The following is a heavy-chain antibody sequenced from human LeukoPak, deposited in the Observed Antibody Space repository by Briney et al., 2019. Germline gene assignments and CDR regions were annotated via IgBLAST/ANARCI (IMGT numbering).Heavy chain of an antibody. CDR3: ARDNAEP. CDR2: IYYNGIT. V-gene: IGHV4-39*07. Sequence: PSETLSLTCTVSGDSISSTSYYWGWIRQPPGKGLEWIGSIYYNGITYYNPSLKSRVTILIDTSKNQFSLKLSSVTAADTAVYYCARDNAEPWGQGTLVIVSS. CDR1: GDSISSTSYY. D-gene: IGHD2-8*01. J-gene: IGHJ5*02.